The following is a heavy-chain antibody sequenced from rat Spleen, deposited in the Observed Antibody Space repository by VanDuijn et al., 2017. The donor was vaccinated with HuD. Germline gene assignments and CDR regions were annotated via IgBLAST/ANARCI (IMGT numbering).Heavy chain of an antibody. J-gene: IGHJ1*01. CDR3: TRRGYLSDWYFDL. Sequence: EVQLVESDGGLVQPGRSLKLSCAASGFTFSDYYMAWVRQVPRKGLEWVATIKYDGSSTYYRDSVKGRFTISRDNARSTLNLHMDSLRSEDTAIYYCTRRGYLSDWYFDLWGPGTMVTVSS. D-gene: IGHD4-4*01. CDR2: IKYDGSST. CDR1: GFTFSDYY. V-gene: IGHV5-29*01.